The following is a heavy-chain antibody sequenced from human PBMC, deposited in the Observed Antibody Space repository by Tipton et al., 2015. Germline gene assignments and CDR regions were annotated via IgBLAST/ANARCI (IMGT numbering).Heavy chain of an antibody. D-gene: IGHD3-9*01. CDR2: IIPIFGTA. J-gene: IGHJ4*02. CDR1: GGTFGSYA. Sequence: QSGAEVKKPGSSVKVSCQASGGTFGSYAISWVRQALGQGFEWMGGIIPIFGTANYAQKLQGRVTMTTDTSTSTAYMELRSLRSDDTAVYYCARRGLYDILTGYYQADYWGQGTLVTVSS. CDR3: ARRGLYDILTGYYQADY. V-gene: IGHV1-69*05.